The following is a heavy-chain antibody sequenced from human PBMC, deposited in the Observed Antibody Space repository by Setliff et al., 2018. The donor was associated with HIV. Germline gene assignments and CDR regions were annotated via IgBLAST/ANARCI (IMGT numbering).Heavy chain of an antibody. Sequence: SETLSLTCAVYGGSFSGYYWSWIRQPPGKGLEWIGYIYYSGSTNYNPSLKSRVTISVDTSKNHFSLKLRSVTAADTAVYYCARIGSGWSVGWFDPWGQGTLVTVSS. CDR1: GGSFSGYY. CDR3: ARIGSGWSVGWFDP. CDR2: IYYSGST. V-gene: IGHV4-59*08. D-gene: IGHD6-13*01. J-gene: IGHJ5*02.